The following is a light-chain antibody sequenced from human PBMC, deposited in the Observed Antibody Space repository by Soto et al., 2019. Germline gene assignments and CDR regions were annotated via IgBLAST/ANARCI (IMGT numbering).Light chain of an antibody. CDR3: QSHDSRLRYV. V-gene: IGLV1-40*01. J-gene: IGLJ1*01. CDR2: GNS. CDR1: SPNIGAGYD. Sequence: QSLLRHPRYVCCAPGHRVTMSWAGSSPNIGAGYDVHWYQQLPGTAPKLLIYGNSNRPSGVPDRFSGSKSGTSASLAITGLQAEDEADYYCQSHDSRLRYVFGTGTRSPS.